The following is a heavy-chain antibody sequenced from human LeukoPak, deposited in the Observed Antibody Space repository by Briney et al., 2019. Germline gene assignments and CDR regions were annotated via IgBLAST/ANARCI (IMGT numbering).Heavy chain of an antibody. CDR2: ILYSGST. Sequence: PSETLALTGTVSGGSISTSNYYLGWILQPPGKVLEWKGNILYSGSTYYSPFVKRRVPISLDTSRHQFSLQLRSVTAADTAVYYCARGKITMIRGVTIWKGPPEDYYYMDVWGKGTTVTVSS. CDR3: ARGKITMIRGVTIWKGPPEDYYYMDV. CDR1: GGSISTSNYY. V-gene: IGHV4-39*07. J-gene: IGHJ6*03. D-gene: IGHD3-10*01.